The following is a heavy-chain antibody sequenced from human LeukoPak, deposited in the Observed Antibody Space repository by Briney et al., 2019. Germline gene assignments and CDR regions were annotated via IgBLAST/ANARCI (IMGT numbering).Heavy chain of an antibody. Sequence: ASVKVSCKASGYTFTSYDINWVRQATGQGLEWMGWMNPNSGNTGYAQKFQGRVTITRNTSISTAYMELSSLRSEDTAVYYCARGCVGAAAENWFDPWGQGTLVTVSS. CDR3: ARGCVGAAAENWFDP. CDR1: GYTFTSYD. J-gene: IGHJ5*02. D-gene: IGHD6-13*01. CDR2: MNPNSGNT. V-gene: IGHV1-8*03.